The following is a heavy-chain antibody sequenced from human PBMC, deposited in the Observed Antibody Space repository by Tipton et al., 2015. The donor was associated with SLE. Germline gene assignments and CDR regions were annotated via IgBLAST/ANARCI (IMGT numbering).Heavy chain of an antibody. J-gene: IGHJ3*02. D-gene: IGHD6-13*01. CDR2: IYYSGST. Sequence: TLSLTCTVSGGSISSSSYYWGWIRQPPGKGLEWIGSIYYSGSTYYNPSLKSRVTISVDTSKNQFSLKLSSVTAADTAVYYCARAQLALYDAFDIWGQGTTVTVSS. V-gene: IGHV4-39*07. CDR3: ARAQLALYDAFDI. CDR1: GGSISSSSYY.